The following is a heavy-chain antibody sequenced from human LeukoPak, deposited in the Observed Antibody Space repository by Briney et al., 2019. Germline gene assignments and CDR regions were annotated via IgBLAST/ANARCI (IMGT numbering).Heavy chain of an antibody. Sequence: SETLSLTCAVYGGSFSGYYWSWIRQPPGKGLEWIGEINHSGSTNYNPSLKSRVTISVDTSKNQFSLKLSSVTAADTAVYYCARGPWSSSGWYRSCRENDYWGQGTLVTVSS. V-gene: IGHV4-34*01. D-gene: IGHD6-19*01. CDR1: GGSFSGYY. CDR2: INHSGST. J-gene: IGHJ4*02. CDR3: ARGPWSSSGWYRSCRENDY.